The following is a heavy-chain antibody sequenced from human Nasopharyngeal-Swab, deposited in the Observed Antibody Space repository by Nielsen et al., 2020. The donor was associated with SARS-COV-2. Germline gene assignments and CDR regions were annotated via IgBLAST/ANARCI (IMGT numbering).Heavy chain of an antibody. CDR2: INRDGSGT. D-gene: IGHD2-2*01. CDR1: GFTFSSYW. Sequence: GESLKISCAGSGFTFSSYWMHWVRQAPGKGLMWVARINRDGSGTNYADSVKGRFTISRDNAKNTLYLQMNTQSAEDTGVYYCARDCDTATCYRSAADTWGQGTLVTVSS. V-gene: IGHV3-74*01. J-gene: IGHJ5*01. CDR3: ARDCDTATCYRSAADT.